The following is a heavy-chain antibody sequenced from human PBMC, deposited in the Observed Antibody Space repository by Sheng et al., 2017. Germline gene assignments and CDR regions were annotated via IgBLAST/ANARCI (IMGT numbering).Heavy chain of an antibody. V-gene: IGHV4-38-2*01. CDR2: IYHSGST. J-gene: IGHJ5*02. CDR1: GYSISSGYY. CDR3: ARVRLDWFDP. Sequence: QVQLQESGPGLVKPSETLSLTCAVSGYSISSGYYWGWIRQPPGKGLEWIGSIYHSGSTYYNPSLKSRVTISVDTSKNQFSLKLSSVTAADTAVYYCARVRLDWFDPWGQGTLVTVSS.